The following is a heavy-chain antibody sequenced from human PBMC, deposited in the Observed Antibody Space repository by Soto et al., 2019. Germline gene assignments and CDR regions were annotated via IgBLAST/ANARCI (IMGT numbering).Heavy chain of an antibody. CDR2: IIPIFGTA. CDR1: GGTFSSYA. D-gene: IGHD2-2*02. V-gene: IGHV1-69*13. CDR3: ARRPAAIRGYYYGMDV. J-gene: IGHJ6*02. Sequence: SVKVSCKASGGTFSSYAISWVRQAPGQGLEWMGGIIPIFGTANYAQKFQGRVTITADESTSTAYMELSSLRSEDTAVYYCARRPAAIRGYYYGMDVWGQGATVTSP.